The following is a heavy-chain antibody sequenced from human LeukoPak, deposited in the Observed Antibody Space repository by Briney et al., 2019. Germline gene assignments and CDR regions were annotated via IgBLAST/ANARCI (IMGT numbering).Heavy chain of an antibody. Sequence: PSETLSLTCTVSGGSISGHYWSWIRQPPGKGLEWIGYIYYSGSTNYNPSLKGRLTISVDTSKNQFSLRLSSITAADTAVYYCARRGRVCSSNTCYRHFDYWGQGTLVTVSS. CDR2: IYYSGST. J-gene: IGHJ4*02. CDR1: GGSISGHY. V-gene: IGHV4-59*11. D-gene: IGHD2-2*01. CDR3: ARRGRVCSSNTCYRHFDY.